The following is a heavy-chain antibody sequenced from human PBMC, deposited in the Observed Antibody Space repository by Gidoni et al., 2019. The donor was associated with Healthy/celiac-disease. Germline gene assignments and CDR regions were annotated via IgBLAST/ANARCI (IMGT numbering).Heavy chain of an antibody. CDR2: IYYSGST. V-gene: IGHV4-59*01. CDR3: ARTWGNAGLDAFDI. Sequence: QVQLQESGPGLVKPSATLSLTRTVPGGSFSSYYWSWIRQPPGKGLEWIGYIYYSGSTNYNPSLKSRVTISVDTSKNQFSLKLSSVTAADTAVYYCARTWGNAGLDAFDIWGQGTMVTVSS. D-gene: IGHD7-27*01. J-gene: IGHJ3*02. CDR1: GGSFSSYY.